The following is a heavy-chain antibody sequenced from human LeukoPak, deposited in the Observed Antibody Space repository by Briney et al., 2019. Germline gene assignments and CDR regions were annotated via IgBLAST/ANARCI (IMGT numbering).Heavy chain of an antibody. CDR3: ARGAAPVITIDY. Sequence: PSETLSLTCTVSGGSISSSSYYWSWIRQHPGKGLEWIGYIYYSGSTYYNPSLKSRVTISVDTSKNQFSLKLSSVTAADTAVYYCARGAAPVITIDYWGQGTLVTVSS. V-gene: IGHV4-31*03. D-gene: IGHD3-22*01. CDR1: GGSISSSSYY. CDR2: IYYSGST. J-gene: IGHJ4*02.